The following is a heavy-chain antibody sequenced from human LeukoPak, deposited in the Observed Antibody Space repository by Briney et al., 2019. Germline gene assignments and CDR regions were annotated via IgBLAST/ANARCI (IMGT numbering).Heavy chain of an antibody. D-gene: IGHD3-3*01. CDR3: ATTSGFWSGGGGI. CDR1: GYTFTSYD. CDR2: INPNSGGT. J-gene: IGHJ4*02. V-gene: IGHV1-2*02. Sequence: ASVKVSCKASGYTFTSYDINWVRQATGQGLEWMGWINPNSGGTKYEQKFQGRVTLTRDTSITTAYMDLSRLTFDDTAIYYCATTSGFWSGGGGIWGQGTLVTVSS.